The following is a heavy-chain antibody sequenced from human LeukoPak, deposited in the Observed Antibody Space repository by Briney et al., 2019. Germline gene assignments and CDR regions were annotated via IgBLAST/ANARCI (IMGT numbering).Heavy chain of an antibody. CDR2: ISAYNGNT. Sequence: GASVKVSCKASGYTFTSYGISWVRQAPGQGLEWMGWISAYNGNTNYAQKLQGRVTMTTDTSTSTAYMELRSLRSDDTAVYYCARVGYKAVAGTGTYYFGYWGQGTLVTVSS. D-gene: IGHD6-19*01. CDR1: GYTFTSYG. V-gene: IGHV1-18*01. CDR3: ARVGYKAVAGTGTYYFGY. J-gene: IGHJ4*02.